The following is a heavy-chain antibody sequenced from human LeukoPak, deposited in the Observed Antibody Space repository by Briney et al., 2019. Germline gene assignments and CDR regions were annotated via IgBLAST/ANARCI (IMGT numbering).Heavy chain of an antibody. CDR1: GFTFDDYA. Sequence: GRSLRLSCAASGFTFDDYAMQSVRPAPGRGVEGVSGISLNSVKTGYADSVKGRFIISRDNAKNSLYLQMNSLRTEDTALYYCVKDDGWYSWGQGTMVTVSS. V-gene: IGHV3-9*01. CDR3: VKDDGWYS. D-gene: IGHD2-15*01. CDR2: ISLNSVKT. J-gene: IGHJ3*01.